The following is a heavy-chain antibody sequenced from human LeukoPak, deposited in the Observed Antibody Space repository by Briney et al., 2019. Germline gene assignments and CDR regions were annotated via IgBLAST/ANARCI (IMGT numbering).Heavy chain of an antibody. CDR1: GGTFSSYA. CDR2: IIPILGTA. Sequence: AASVKVSCKASGGTFSSYAISWVRQAPGQGLEWMGGIIPILGTANYAQKFQGRVTITADESTSTAYMELSSLRSEDTAVYYCARDAGYYDSSGYYYYYGMDVWGQGTTVTVSS. V-gene: IGHV1-69*01. D-gene: IGHD3-22*01. J-gene: IGHJ6*02. CDR3: ARDAGYYDSSGYYYYYGMDV.